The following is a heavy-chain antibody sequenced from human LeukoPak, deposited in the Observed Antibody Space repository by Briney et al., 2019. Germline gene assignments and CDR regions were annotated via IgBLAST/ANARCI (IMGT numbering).Heavy chain of an antibody. V-gene: IGHV1-2*04. CDR1: GYTFTSYD. D-gene: IGHD6-19*01. CDR2: INPNSGGT. CDR3: ARERIAVAGTGDAFDI. J-gene: IGHJ3*02. Sequence: ASVKVSCKASGYTFTSYDINWVRQAPGQGLEWMGWINPNSGGTNYAQKFQGWVTMTRDTSISTAYMELSRLRSDDTAVYYCARERIAVAGTGDAFDIWGQGTMVTVSS.